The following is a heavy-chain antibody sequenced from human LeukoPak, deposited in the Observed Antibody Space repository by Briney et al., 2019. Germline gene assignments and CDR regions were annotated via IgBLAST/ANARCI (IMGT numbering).Heavy chain of an antibody. CDR3: ARGWLQPNSDFDY. D-gene: IGHD5-24*01. Sequence: ASVKVSCKASGYTFKSYGISWVRQAPGQGLEWMGWISAYNGNTNYAQKFQGRVTMTPDTSTSTAYMELRSRRSDDTAVYYCARGWLQPNSDFDYWGQGTLVTVSS. V-gene: IGHV1-18*01. J-gene: IGHJ4*02. CDR1: GYTFKSYG. CDR2: ISAYNGNT.